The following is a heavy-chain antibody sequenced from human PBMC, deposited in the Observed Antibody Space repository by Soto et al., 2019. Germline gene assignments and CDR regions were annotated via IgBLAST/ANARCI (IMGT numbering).Heavy chain of an antibody. V-gene: IGHV4-59*01. CDR2: IYYSGST. D-gene: IGHD6-19*01. Sequence: SETLSLTCAVSGGSISSYYWSWIRQPPGKGLEWIGYIYYSGSTNYNPSLKSRVTTSVDTSKNQFSLKLSSVTAADTAVYYCARRYGSVFDYWGQGTLVTVSS. CDR1: GGSISSYY. J-gene: IGHJ4*02. CDR3: ARRYGSVFDY.